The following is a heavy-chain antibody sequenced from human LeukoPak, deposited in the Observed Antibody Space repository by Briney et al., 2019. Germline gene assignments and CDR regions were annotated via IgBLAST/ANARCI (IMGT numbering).Heavy chain of an antibody. J-gene: IGHJ4*02. Sequence: ASVTVSCKASGYTFIDYYMHWVRQAPGQGLEWMGWINPKSGGTNYAQKFQGRVTMTWDTSINTAYMELSRLRSDDTAVYYCARGRTLVRGISIRGDYWGQGTLVTVSS. CDR1: GYTFIDYY. CDR3: ARGRTLVRGISIRGDY. D-gene: IGHD3-10*01. V-gene: IGHV1-2*02. CDR2: INPKSGGT.